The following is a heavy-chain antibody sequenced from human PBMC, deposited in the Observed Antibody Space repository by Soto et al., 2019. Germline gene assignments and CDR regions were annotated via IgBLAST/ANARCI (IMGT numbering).Heavy chain of an antibody. CDR1: GYSFTIYW. CDR3: ERFAVVVGRIGVMEV. J-gene: IGHJ6*02. CDR2: IYPGDSDT. V-gene: IGHV5-51*01. Sequence: PGESMQISWKGSGYSFTIYWSGWVRQMPGKGLEWMGIIYPGDSDTRYSPSFQGQVTISADKSISTAYLQWSSLKASDTAMYYSERFAVVVGRIGVMEVWGHPSTGTV. D-gene: IGHD2-15*01.